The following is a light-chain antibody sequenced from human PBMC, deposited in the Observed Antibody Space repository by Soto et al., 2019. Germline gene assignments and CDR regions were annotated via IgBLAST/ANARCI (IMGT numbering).Light chain of an antibody. V-gene: IGKV3-15*01. CDR1: QSVSSSY. CDR3: QQYYNWPPWT. J-gene: IGKJ1*01. CDR2: GAS. Sequence: EIVLTQSPGTLSLSPGERATLSCRASQSVSSSYLAWYQQKPGQAPRLLIYGASTRATGIPARFSGSGSGTEFSLTISSLESEDLAVYYCQQYYNWPPWTFGQGTRVEI.